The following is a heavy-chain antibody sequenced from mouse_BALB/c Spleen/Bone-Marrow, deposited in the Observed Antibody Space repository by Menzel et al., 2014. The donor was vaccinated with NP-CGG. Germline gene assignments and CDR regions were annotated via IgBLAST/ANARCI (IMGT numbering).Heavy chain of an antibody. V-gene: IGHV5-17*02. Sequence: VQLKESGGGLVQPGGSRKLSCAASGFTFSSFGMHWVRQAPEKGLEWVAYISSGSSTIFYADTVKGRFTIFRDNPKNTLFLQMTSLRSEDTAIYYCTRGGNWEDFDYWGQGTTLTVSS. CDR1: GFTFSSFG. CDR2: ISSGSSTI. D-gene: IGHD4-1*01. J-gene: IGHJ2*01. CDR3: TRGGNWEDFDY.